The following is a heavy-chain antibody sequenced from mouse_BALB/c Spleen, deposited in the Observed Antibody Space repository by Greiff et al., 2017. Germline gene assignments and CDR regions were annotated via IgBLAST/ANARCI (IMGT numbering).Heavy chain of an antibody. CDR2: ISDGGSYT. D-gene: IGHD4-1*01. V-gene: IGHV5-4*02. CDR3: ARGPNWDFYAMDY. CDR1: GFTFSDYY. J-gene: IGHJ4*01. Sequence: DVKLVESGGGLVKPGGSLKLSCAASGFTFSDYYMYWVRQTPEKRLEWVATISDGGSYTYYPDSVKGRFTISRDNAKNNLYLQMSSLKSEDTAMYYCARGPNWDFYAMDYWGQGTSVTVSS.